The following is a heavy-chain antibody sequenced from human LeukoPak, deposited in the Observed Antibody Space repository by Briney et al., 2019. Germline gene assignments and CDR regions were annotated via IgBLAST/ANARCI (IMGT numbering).Heavy chain of an antibody. CDR1: GGSISSYY. Sequence: SETLSLTCTVSGGSISSYYWSWIRQPPGKGLEWMADIYYSGSTNYNPSLKSRVTISVDTSKHQFSLKLSSVTAADTAVYYCASTPITHSGEIFFDYWGQGTLVTVSS. V-gene: IGHV4-59*01. D-gene: IGHD6-25*01. CDR3: ASTPITHSGEIFFDY. J-gene: IGHJ4*02. CDR2: IYYSGST.